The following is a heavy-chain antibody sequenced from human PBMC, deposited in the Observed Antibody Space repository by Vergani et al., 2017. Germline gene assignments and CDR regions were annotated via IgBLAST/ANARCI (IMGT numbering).Heavy chain of an antibody. Sequence: QVQLVQSGAEVKKPGSSVKVSCKASGGTFSSYALSWVRQAPGQGLEWMGRIIPIFGTANYAQKFQGRVTITADESTSTAYMELSSLRSEDTAVYYCARIVIAAAGEGVDWFDPWGQGTLVTVSS. J-gene: IGHJ5*02. V-gene: IGHV1-69*18. CDR3: ARIVIAAAGEGVDWFDP. CDR1: GGTFSSYA. CDR2: IIPIFGTA. D-gene: IGHD6-13*01.